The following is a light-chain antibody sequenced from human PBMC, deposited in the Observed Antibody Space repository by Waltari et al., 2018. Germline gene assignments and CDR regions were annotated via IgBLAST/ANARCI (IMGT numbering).Light chain of an antibody. V-gene: IGLV1-47*01. CDR3: AVWDDSLGTFV. CDR1: SSNVGFNS. J-gene: IGLJ1*01. CDR2: RDN. Sequence: QSVLTQPPSASGTPGQRVTIPCSGRSSNVGFNSVYWYQQIPGPAPNLLSCRDNQRPSGVPDRFAGSKSGASASLAVSGLRSEDEADYYCAVWDDSLGTFVFGTGTQVTVL.